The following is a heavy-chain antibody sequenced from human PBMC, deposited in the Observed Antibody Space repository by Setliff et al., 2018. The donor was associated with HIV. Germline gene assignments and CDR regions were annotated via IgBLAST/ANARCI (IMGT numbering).Heavy chain of an antibody. D-gene: IGHD3-3*01. Sequence: SETLSLTCAVFGGSFSGYFWSWIRQPPGKGLEWIGEINHSGSTNYNPSLKSRVTISVDTSKKQVSLKLNSVTAADTAVYYCARGLSIFGVATPGFYSFMDVWGKGTTVTSP. CDR2: INHSGST. CDR3: ARGLSIFGVATPGFYSFMDV. CDR1: GGSFSGYF. V-gene: IGHV4-34*01. J-gene: IGHJ6*03.